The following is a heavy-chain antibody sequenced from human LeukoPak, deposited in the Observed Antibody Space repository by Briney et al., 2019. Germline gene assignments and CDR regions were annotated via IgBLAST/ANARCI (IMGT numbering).Heavy chain of an antibody. Sequence: PGGSLRLSCAASGFTFTTYAMSWVRQAPGKGLEWVSSISGSGGSTYYADSVKGRFTISRDNSKNTLSLQMNNLRADDTALYYCAKGVPRYGGGAWIDAFDIWGQGTMVTVSS. CDR3: AKGVPRYGGGAWIDAFDI. D-gene: IGHD2-21*01. V-gene: IGHV3-23*01. J-gene: IGHJ3*02. CDR1: GFTFTTYA. CDR2: ISGSGGST.